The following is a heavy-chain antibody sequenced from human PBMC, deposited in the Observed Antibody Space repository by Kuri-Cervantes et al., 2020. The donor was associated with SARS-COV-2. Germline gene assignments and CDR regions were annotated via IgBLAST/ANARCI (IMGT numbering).Heavy chain of an antibody. J-gene: IGHJ6*02. CDR1: GYTFTGYY. D-gene: IGHD4-11*01. CDR3: ARDFQSKSGYYYYGMDV. Sequence: ASVKVSCKASGYTFTGYYMRWVRQAPGQGLEWMGWINPNSGGTNYAQKFQGRVTMTRDTSISTAYMELSRLRSDDTAVYYCARDFQSKSGYYYYGMDVWGQGTTVTVSS. V-gene: IGHV1-2*02. CDR2: INPNSGGT.